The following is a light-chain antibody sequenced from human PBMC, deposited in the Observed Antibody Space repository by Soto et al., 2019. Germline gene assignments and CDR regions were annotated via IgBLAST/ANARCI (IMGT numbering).Light chain of an antibody. Sequence: EIVMTQSPATLSVSPGERATLSCRASQSVSSNLAWYQQKPGQAPRLLISGASTRATGIPARFSGSGSGTDSTPTITSPQSEDFAVYYWQQYNNWPTWTFGQGTKVESK. J-gene: IGKJ1*01. CDR3: QQYNNWPTWT. V-gene: IGKV3-15*01. CDR2: GAS. CDR1: QSVSSN.